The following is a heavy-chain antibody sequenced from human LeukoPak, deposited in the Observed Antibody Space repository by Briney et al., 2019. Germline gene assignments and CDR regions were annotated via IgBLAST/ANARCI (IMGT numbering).Heavy chain of an antibody. CDR3: ARAAEQWLVPVDP. Sequence: GSSVKVSCKASGGTFSSYAISWVRQAPGQGLEWMGRIIPILGIANYAQKFQGRVTITADKSTSTAYMELSSLRSEDTAVYYCARAAEQWLVPVDPWGQGTLVTVSS. V-gene: IGHV1-69*04. CDR2: IIPILGIA. J-gene: IGHJ5*02. D-gene: IGHD6-19*01. CDR1: GGTFSSYA.